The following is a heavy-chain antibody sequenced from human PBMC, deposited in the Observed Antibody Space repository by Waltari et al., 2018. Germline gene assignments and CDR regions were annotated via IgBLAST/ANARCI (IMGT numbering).Heavy chain of an antibody. V-gene: IGHV1-46*04. CDR3: ARDQYSGSYFDF. CDR1: GYTFTSSY. Sequence: QVQLVQSGAEIKKPGASVKVSCKASGYTFTSSYIHWVRQAPGQGLEWMVIINPSSGSASYVQKLQGRVSMTRDTSTSTVYMELSGLRSEDTAIYYCARDQYSGSYFDFWGQGTLVTVSS. D-gene: IGHD1-26*01. CDR2: INPSSGSA. J-gene: IGHJ4*02.